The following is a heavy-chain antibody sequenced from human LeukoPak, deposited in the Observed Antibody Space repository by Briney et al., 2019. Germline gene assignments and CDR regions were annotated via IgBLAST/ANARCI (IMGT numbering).Heavy chain of an antibody. V-gene: IGHV4-4*02. CDR2: IYHSGSP. D-gene: IGHD2-21*02. CDR3: ARGPPYIVVVTAIGFFDY. J-gene: IGHJ4*02. Sequence: SETLSLTCAVSGGSISSNNWWGWVRQPPGKGLEWIGEIYHSGSPNYNPSLKSRVTISVDTSKNQFSLKLSSVTAADTAVYYCARGPPYIVVVTAIGFFDYWGQGTLVTVSS. CDR1: GGSISSNNW.